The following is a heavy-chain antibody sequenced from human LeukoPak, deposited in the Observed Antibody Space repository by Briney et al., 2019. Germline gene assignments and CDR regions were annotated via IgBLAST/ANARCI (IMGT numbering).Heavy chain of an antibody. Sequence: PGGSLRLSCAASGFTFSSYWMSWVRQAPGKGLEWVAVISYDGSNKYYADSVKGRFTISRDNSKNTLYLQMNSLRAEDTAVYYCASFDYGDYSRGLNYFDYWGQGTLVTVSS. CDR1: GFTFSSYW. D-gene: IGHD4-17*01. V-gene: IGHV3-30*03. CDR3: ASFDYGDYSRGLNYFDY. CDR2: ISYDGSNK. J-gene: IGHJ4*02.